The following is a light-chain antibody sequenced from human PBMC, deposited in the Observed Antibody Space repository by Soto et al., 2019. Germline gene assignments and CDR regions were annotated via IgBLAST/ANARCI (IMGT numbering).Light chain of an antibody. Sequence: DVLTTQSPVSLPVTLGQPASISCRSSQSLLYNDGSTYLNWFQQRPGQSPRRLIYRVSNRDSGVPDRFSGSGSGTNFTLKISSVEDEDVGVYSCMQGTHWPRTLGQGTKVHIK. J-gene: IGKJ1*01. CDR2: RVS. CDR3: MQGTHWPRT. CDR1: QSLLYNDGSTY. V-gene: IGKV2-30*01.